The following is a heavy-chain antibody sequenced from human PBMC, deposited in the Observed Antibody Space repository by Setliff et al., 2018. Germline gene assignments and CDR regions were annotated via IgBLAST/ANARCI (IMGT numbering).Heavy chain of an antibody. V-gene: IGHV7-4-1*02. CDR1: GYTFTSYA. J-gene: IGHJ4*02. CDR3: ARGPLHYDFWSGYYSPLDY. CDR2: INTNTGNP. Sequence: SVKVSCKASGYTFTSYAMNWVRQAPGQGLEWMGWINTNTGNPTYAQGFTGRFVFSLDTSVSTAYLQISSLKAEDTAVYYCARGPLHYDFWSGYYSPLDYWGQGTLVTVSS. D-gene: IGHD3-3*01.